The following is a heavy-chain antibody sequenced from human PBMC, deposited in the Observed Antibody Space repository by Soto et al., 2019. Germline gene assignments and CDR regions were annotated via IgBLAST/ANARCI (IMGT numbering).Heavy chain of an antibody. CDR3: ARDPPYCSSTSCLSYYYYGMDV. Sequence: QVQLVQSGAEVKKPGSSVKVSCKASGGTFSSYAISWVRQAPGQGLEWMGGIIPIFGTANYAQKFQGRVTITAEKSTSTAYMELSSLRSEDTAVYYCARDPPYCSSTSCLSYYYYGMDVWGQGTTVTVSS. J-gene: IGHJ6*02. D-gene: IGHD2-2*01. V-gene: IGHV1-69*06. CDR2: IIPIFGTA. CDR1: GGTFSSYA.